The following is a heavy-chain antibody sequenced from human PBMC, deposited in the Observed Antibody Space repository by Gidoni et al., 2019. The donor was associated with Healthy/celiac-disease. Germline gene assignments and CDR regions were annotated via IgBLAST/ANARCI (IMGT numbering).Heavy chain of an antibody. V-gene: IGHV3-21*01. CDR3: ARSYSGYDNFDY. CDR2: ISSSSSYI. D-gene: IGHD5-12*01. CDR1: GFTFSSYS. Sequence: EVQLVESGGGLVKPGGSRSLSCASSGFTFSSYSMNWVRQAPGKGLEWVSSISSSSSYIYYADSVKGRFTISRDNAKNSLYLQMNSLRAEDTAVYYCARSYSGYDNFDYWGQGTLVTVSS. J-gene: IGHJ4*02.